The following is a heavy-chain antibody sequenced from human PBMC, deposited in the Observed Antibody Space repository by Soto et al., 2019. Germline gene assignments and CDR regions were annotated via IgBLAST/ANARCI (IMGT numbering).Heavy chain of an antibody. CDR2: MNPNSGNK. CDR3: SRERGYSSRWYVDY. D-gene: IGHD6-13*01. J-gene: IGHJ4*02. Sequence: QVQLVQSGAEVKKPGASVKVSCKASGYTFTSYDINWVRQATGQGLEWMGWMNPNSGNKGYAQKFQGRVTMTRNTSISTAYMEMSSIRSEDTAVYYWSRERGYSSRWYVDYWGQGTLVTVSS. CDR1: GYTFTSYD. V-gene: IGHV1-8*01.